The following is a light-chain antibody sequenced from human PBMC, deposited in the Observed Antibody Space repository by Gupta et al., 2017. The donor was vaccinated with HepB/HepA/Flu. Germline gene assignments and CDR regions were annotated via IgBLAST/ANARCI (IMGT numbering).Light chain of an antibody. CDR2: EVT. J-gene: IGLJ3*02. CDR3: SSYTPTNNWV. Sequence: SALTQPAPVSGSPAHATTISCPRTSSDVGGYNYVSWYQQHPGNAPRLLICEVTNRPSGMSNRFSGSKAGNTASLTISGLQAEDEADYDCSSYTPTNNWVFGRGTRVTVL. CDR1: SSDVGGYNY. V-gene: IGLV2-14*01.